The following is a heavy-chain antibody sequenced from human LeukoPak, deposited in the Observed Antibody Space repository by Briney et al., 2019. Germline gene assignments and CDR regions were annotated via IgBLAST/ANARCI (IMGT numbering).Heavy chain of an antibody. V-gene: IGHV3-15*01. J-gene: IGHJ4*02. CDR2: IKSKTDGGTT. CDR3: TTRIFR. CDR1: GFTFSNAW. Sequence: GGSLRLSCAASGFTFSNAWMNSVRQAPGKGLEWVCRIKSKTDGGTTDYAAPVKGRFTISRDDSINTLYLQMSSLKTEVTAGYYCTTRIFRWGQGTLVTVSS. D-gene: IGHD2/OR15-2a*01.